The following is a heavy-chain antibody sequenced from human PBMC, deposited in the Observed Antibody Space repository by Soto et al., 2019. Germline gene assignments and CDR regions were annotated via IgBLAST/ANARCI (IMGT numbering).Heavy chain of an antibody. CDR3: ARDYYGSGSYYNVAYYYYGMDV. CDR1: GYTFTGYY. CDR2: INPNSGGT. D-gene: IGHD3-10*01. Sequence: QVQLVQSGAEVKKPGASVKVSCKASGYTFTGYYMHWVRQAPGQGLEWMGWINPNSGGTNYAQKFQGWVTMTGDTSISTAYMELSRLRSDDTAVYYCARDYYGSGSYYNVAYYYYGMDVWGQGTTVTVSS. J-gene: IGHJ6*02. V-gene: IGHV1-2*04.